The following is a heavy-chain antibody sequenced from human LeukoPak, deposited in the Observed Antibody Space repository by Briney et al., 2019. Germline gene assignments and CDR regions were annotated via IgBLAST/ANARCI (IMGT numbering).Heavy chain of an antibody. CDR2: IYYSGST. J-gene: IGHJ4*02. V-gene: IGHV4-39*01. Sequence: PSETLSLTCTLSGGSISSSSYYWGWIRQPPGKWLEWIGRIYYSGSTYYNRSLKRRVSLSVETSKNQFSLKLSSVTAADTAVYYCARHPYYYDPCFDYWGQGTLVTVSS. CDR3: ARHPYYYDPCFDY. CDR1: GGSISSSSYY. D-gene: IGHD3-22*01.